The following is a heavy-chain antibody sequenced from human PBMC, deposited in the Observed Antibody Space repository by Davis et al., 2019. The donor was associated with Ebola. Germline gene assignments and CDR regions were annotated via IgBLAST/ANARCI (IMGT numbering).Heavy chain of an antibody. CDR1: GFTFTSYW. D-gene: IGHD4/OR15-4a*01. CDR2: IKEDGSET. J-gene: IGHJ2*01. V-gene: IGHV3-7*03. Sequence: PGGSLRLSCAASGFTFTSYWMSWVRQASGKGLEWVANIKEDGSETYYVDSVKGRFTISRDNAKNTLYLQMDRLRAEDTAVYYCAKDLEVLPSWYFDLWGRGTLVTVSS. CDR3: AKDLEVLPSWYFDL.